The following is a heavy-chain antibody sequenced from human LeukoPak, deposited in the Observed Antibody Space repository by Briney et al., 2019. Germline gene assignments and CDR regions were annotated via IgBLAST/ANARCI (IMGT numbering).Heavy chain of an antibody. CDR2: ISSSSSYI. Sequence: GGSLRLSCAASGFTFSSYSMNWVRQAPGKGLEWVSSISSSSSYIYYADSVKGRFTISRDNAKNSLYLQMNSLRAEDTAVYHCARMDSGWYYFDYWGQGTLVTVSS. D-gene: IGHD6-19*01. CDR1: GFTFSSYS. V-gene: IGHV3-21*01. J-gene: IGHJ4*02. CDR3: ARMDSGWYYFDY.